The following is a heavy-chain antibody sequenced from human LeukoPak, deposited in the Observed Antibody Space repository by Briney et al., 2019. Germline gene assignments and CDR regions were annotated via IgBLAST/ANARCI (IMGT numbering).Heavy chain of an antibody. V-gene: IGHV3-49*04. CDR2: IRSKAYGGTT. Sequence: GGSLRLSCTASGFTFGDYAMSWVRQAPGKGLEWVGFIRSKAYGGTTEYAASVKGRFTISRDDSKSIAYLQMNSLKTEDTAVYYCTRVNDPLYYFDYWGQGTLVTVSS. J-gene: IGHJ4*02. CDR3: TRVNDPLYYFDY. CDR1: GFTFGDYA. D-gene: IGHD2-8*01.